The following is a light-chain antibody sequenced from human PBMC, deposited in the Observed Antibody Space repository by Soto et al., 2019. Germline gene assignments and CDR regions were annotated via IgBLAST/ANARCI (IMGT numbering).Light chain of an antibody. V-gene: IGKV3-15*01. Sequence: EIVMTQSPATLAVSPGERAALSCRASQNISSNLVWYQQKPGQSPRLLISGASSRATGIPARFSGSGSGTEFTITIRSLKSLYFAVYYCQQYTNCINFCQGTRLEIK. CDR1: QNISSN. J-gene: IGKJ5*01. CDR2: GAS. CDR3: QQYTNCIN.